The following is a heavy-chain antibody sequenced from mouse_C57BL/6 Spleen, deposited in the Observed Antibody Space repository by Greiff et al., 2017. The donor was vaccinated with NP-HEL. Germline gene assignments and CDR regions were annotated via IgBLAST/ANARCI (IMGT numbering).Heavy chain of an antibody. J-gene: IGHJ1*03. CDR3: ARPSHYYGSSYSYWYFDV. Sequence: EVKVVESGGGLVKPGGSLKLSCAASGFTFSSYTMSWVRQTPEKRLEWVATISGGGGNTYYPDSVKGRFTISRDNAKNTLYLQMSSLRSEDTALYYCARPSHYYGSSYSYWYFDVWGTGTTVTVSS. CDR1: GFTFSSYT. V-gene: IGHV5-9*01. D-gene: IGHD1-1*01. CDR2: ISGGGGNT.